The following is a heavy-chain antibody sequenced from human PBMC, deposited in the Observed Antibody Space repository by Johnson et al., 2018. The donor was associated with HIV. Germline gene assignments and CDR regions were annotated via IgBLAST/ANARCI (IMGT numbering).Heavy chain of an antibody. Sequence: VQLVESGGGVERPGGSLRLSCAGSGFTFDDHGMSWVRQVPGKGLEWVSGINWNGGSTGYVDSVKGRFTISRDNAKNLLFLQMNSLRAEDTAVYYCAKGRWEATTYDDAFDIWGQGTMVTVSS. V-gene: IGHV3-20*04. CDR3: AKGRWEATTYDDAFDI. CDR2: INWNGGST. D-gene: IGHD1-26*01. J-gene: IGHJ3*02. CDR1: GFTFDDHG.